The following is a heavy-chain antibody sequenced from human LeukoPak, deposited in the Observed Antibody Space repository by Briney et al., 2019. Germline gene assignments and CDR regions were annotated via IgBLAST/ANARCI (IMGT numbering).Heavy chain of an antibody. Sequence: GGSLRLSCAASGFTFSDYYMSWIRQAPGKGLEWVSYISSSGSTIYYADSVKGRFTISRDNAKNSLYLQMNGLRAEDTAVYYCATPYYDFWSGYYKRGVRGADAFDIWGQGTMVTVSS. CDR1: GFTFSDYY. J-gene: IGHJ3*02. V-gene: IGHV3-11*04. D-gene: IGHD3-3*01. CDR2: ISSSGSTI. CDR3: ATPYYDFWSGYYKRGVRGADAFDI.